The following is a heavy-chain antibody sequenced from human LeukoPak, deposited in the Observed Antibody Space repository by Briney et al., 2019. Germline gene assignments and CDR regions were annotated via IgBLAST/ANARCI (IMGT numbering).Heavy chain of an antibody. V-gene: IGHV3-23*01. CDR1: GFTFSSYA. Sequence: GGSLRLSCAPSGFTFSSYAMSRVRHAPGEGLEWVSAISGSGGSTYYADSVKGRFTISRDKSKNTLYLQMNSLRAEDTAVYYCAKDLSGYDPLHFDYWGQGTLVTVSS. D-gene: IGHD5-12*01. CDR2: ISGSGGST. CDR3: AKDLSGYDPLHFDY. J-gene: IGHJ4*02.